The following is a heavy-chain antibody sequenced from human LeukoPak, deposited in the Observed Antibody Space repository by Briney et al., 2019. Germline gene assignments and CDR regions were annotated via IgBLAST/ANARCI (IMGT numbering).Heavy chain of an antibody. CDR3: ARTVRGVLFDY. Sequence: SETLCLTCTVSGGSISSGGYYWSWIRQHPGKGLEWIGYIYYSGSTYYNPSLKSRVTISVDTSKNQFSLKLSSVTAADTAVYYCARTVRGVLFDYWGQGTLVTVSS. D-gene: IGHD3-10*01. V-gene: IGHV4-31*02. CDR2: IYYSGST. J-gene: IGHJ4*02. CDR1: GGSISSGGYY.